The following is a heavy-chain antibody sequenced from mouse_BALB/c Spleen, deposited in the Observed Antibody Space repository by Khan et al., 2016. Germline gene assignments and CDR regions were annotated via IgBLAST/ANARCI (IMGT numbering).Heavy chain of an antibody. CDR3: ARYYEGFAY. J-gene: IGHJ3*01. CDR1: GYTFTSYW. D-gene: IGHD2-4*01. V-gene: IGHV1S81*02. CDR2: INPSNGRT. Sequence: QVQLQQPGAELVKPGASVKLSCKASGYTFTSYWIHWVKQRPGQGLEWIGEINPSNGRTNYNEKFKSKATLTVDKSSSTAYMQLSSLTSEDSAVYYCARYYEGFAYWGQGTLVTVSA.